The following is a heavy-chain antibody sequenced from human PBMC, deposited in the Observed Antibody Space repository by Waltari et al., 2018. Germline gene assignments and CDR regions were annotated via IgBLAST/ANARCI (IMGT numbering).Heavy chain of an antibody. J-gene: IGHJ4*02. CDR3: ARVSGYGDYETFDY. CDR2: IYTSGST. D-gene: IGHD4-17*01. CDR1: GGSISSGSYS. Sequence: QVQLQESGPGLVKPSQTLSLTCTVSGGSISSGSYSWSWIRQPAGKGLEWIGYIYTSGSTNYNPSLKSRVTISVDTSKNQFSLKLSSVTAADTAVYYCARVSGYGDYETFDYWGQGTLVTVSS. V-gene: IGHV4-61*09.